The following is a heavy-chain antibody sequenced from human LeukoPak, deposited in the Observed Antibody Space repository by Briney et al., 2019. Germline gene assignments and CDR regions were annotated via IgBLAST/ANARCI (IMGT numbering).Heavy chain of an antibody. CDR3: ARGSRMGATFDN. V-gene: IGHV1-2*07. CDR1: GYTFTSNY. Sequence: ASVKVSCKASGYTFTSNYIHWVRQAPGQGLEWVGDINPHSDATNYAHHFQGRVTMALDKAISVAYLEVSRLTVNDTAMYYCARGSRMGATFDNWGHGTPLIVSS. J-gene: IGHJ4*01. CDR2: INPHSDAT. D-gene: IGHD1-26*01.